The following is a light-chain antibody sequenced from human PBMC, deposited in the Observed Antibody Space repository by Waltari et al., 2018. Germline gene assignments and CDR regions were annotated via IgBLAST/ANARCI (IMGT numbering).Light chain of an antibody. Sequence: DIQMTQSPSILSASVGDRVTITCRASQGISRWLAWYQKKAGKAPKLLIYDASSLEGGVPSRFSGSGSGTDFTLTISSLQPDDFATYYCQQYNSLWTFGQGTKVE. CDR2: DAS. CDR1: QGISRW. CDR3: QQYNSLWT. V-gene: IGKV1-5*01. J-gene: IGKJ1*01.